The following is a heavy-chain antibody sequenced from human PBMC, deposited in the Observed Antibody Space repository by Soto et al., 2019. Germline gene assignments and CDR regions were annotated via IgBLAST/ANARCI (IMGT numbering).Heavy chain of an antibody. Sequence: QVHLLESGPGLVKPSQTLSLTCSVSGDSISTVDYFWAWIRQPPGQALEYIGYIYKSTTTYYNPSFERRAANSPDTSKSQFALNLTSGPASDTAVYFCARARYCLTGSCFPTWFDSCGQGTLVTVAS. CDR1: GDSISTVDYF. CDR2: IYKSTTT. J-gene: IGHJ5*01. CDR3: ARARYCLTGSCFPTWFDS. V-gene: IGHV4-30-4*01. D-gene: IGHD2-15*01.